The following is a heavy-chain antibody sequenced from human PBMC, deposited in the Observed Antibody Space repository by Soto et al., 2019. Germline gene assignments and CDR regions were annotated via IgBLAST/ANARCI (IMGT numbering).Heavy chain of an antibody. CDR2: IHNSGST. J-gene: IGHJ4*01. V-gene: IGHV4-59*01. D-gene: IGHD3-10*01. Sequence: QVQLQESGPGLVKPSETLSLTCTVSGGSITSYYWIWIRQPPGKGLEWIGYIHNSGSTSDNPSLQSGVTISADVSKNLCSLDLRSVTAADTSVYYCAGRWSGTDYWGHGTLVTVSS. CDR3: AGRWSGTDY. CDR1: GGSITSYY.